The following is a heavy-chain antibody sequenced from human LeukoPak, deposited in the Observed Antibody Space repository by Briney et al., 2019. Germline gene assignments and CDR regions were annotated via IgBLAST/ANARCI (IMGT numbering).Heavy chain of an antibody. CDR1: GFTFSSYA. CDR3: ASTGIAVAGTSDYFDY. D-gene: IGHD6-19*01. Sequence: GGSLRLSCAASGFTFSSYAMHWVRQAPGKGLEWVAVISYDGSNKYYADSVKGRFTISRDNSKNTLYLQMNSLRAEDTAVYYCASTGIAVAGTSDYFDYWGQGTLVTVSS. V-gene: IGHV3-30-3*01. CDR2: ISYDGSNK. J-gene: IGHJ4*02.